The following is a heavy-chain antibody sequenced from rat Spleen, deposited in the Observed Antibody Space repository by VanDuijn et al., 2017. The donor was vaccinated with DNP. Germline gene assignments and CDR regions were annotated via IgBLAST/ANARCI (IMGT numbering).Heavy chain of an antibody. J-gene: IGHJ2*01. CDR3: ARDYYSVYFDY. V-gene: IGHV2-6*01. Sequence: QVQLKESGPGLVQPSQTLSLTCTVSGFSLTGYTVNWIRQPPGKGLEWIAAISGGGSTYYNSALKSRLSISRDTSKSQVLLKMNSLQTEDTAMYFCARDYYSVYFDYWGQGVMVTVSS. CDR1: GFSLTGYT. D-gene: IGHD1-1*01. CDR2: ISGGGST.